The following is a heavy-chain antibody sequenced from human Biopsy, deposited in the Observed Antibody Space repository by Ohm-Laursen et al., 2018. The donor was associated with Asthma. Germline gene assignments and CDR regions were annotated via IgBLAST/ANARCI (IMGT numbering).Heavy chain of an antibody. D-gene: IGHD2-2*01. V-gene: IGHV1-69*13. J-gene: IGHJ4*02. Sequence: GASVKVSCKSLGGTFNTYVIGWVRQAPGQGLEWMGGINSVFGTTKYPQKFQDRVTITADDSTSTVYMELSSLRSEDTAVYYCARKAGSCISRTCYSLDFWGQGTLVTVSS. CDR1: GGTFNTYV. CDR2: INSVFGTT. CDR3: ARKAGSCISRTCYSLDF.